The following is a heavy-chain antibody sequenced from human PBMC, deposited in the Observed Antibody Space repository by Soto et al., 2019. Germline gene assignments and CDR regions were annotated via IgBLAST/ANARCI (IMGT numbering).Heavy chain of an antibody. CDR3: SRGSTYYGFLT. V-gene: IGHV4-30-4*01. CDR2: IYYIGTT. CDR1: GDSMGSGDYY. Sequence: QVQLQESGPGLVKPSQTLSLTCTVSGDSMGSGDYYWTWLRQPPGKGLEWIGYIYYIGTTFYNPSLESRVNISIDTSKNHISLRLTSVTAADTAVYYCSRGSTYYGFLTWGQGTLVTVSS. J-gene: IGHJ5*02. D-gene: IGHD3-10*01.